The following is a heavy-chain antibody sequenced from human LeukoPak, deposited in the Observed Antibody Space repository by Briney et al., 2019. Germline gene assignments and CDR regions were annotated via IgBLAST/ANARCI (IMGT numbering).Heavy chain of an antibody. V-gene: IGHV3-21*04. CDR2: ISTSSSYI. CDR3: ARRQKGPADY. J-gene: IGHJ4*02. Sequence: PGGSLRLSCAASGFTFSSYAMSWVRQAPGKGLEWVSSISTSSSYIYSADSVKGRFTISRDNARNSLYLQMNSLRADDTAIYYCARRQKGPADYWGQGTRVTVYS. CDR1: GFTFSSYA.